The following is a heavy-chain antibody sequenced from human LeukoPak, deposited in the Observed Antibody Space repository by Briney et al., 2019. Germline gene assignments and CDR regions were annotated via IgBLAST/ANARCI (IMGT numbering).Heavy chain of an antibody. Sequence: SETLSLTCTVSGASISGSGYYWGWIRQPPGKGLEWIGNIYDSGSTYYNASLQSRVTISVDKSKNQFSLKLSSVTAADTAVYYCARAVAGFDYWGQGTLVTVSS. CDR1: GASISGSGYY. D-gene: IGHD6-19*01. J-gene: IGHJ4*02. V-gene: IGHV4-39*07. CDR2: IYDSGST. CDR3: ARAVAGFDY.